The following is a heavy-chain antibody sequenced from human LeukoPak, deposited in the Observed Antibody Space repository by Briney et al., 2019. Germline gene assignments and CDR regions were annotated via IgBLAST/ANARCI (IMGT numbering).Heavy chain of an antibody. V-gene: IGHV3-23*01. CDR3: ARDPKDVLRYFDWSRGDYYYGMDV. CDR2: NSGSGGST. J-gene: IGHJ6*02. Sequence: GGSLRLSCAASGFTFNTYAMSWVRQAPGKGLEWVSSNSGSGGSTYYADSVEGRFTISRDNSKNTLYLQMNSLRAEDTAVYYCARDPKDVLRYFDWSRGDYYYGMDVWGQGTTVTVSS. CDR1: GFTFNTYA. D-gene: IGHD3-9*01.